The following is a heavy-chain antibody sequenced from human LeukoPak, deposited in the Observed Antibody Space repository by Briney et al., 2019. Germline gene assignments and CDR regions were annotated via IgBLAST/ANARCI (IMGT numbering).Heavy chain of an antibody. CDR2: ITTNGGST. V-gene: IGHV3-23*01. Sequence: PGGSLRLSCAASGFTFSSHAMSWVREAPGKGLEWVSDITTNGGSTYYAEAVKGRFTISIDNSKNTLYLQMNSLRPEDTAVYYCAKEPYSGSQLLDYWGQGTLVIVSS. J-gene: IGHJ4*02. CDR3: AKEPYSGSQLLDY. D-gene: IGHD1-26*01. CDR1: GFTFSSHA.